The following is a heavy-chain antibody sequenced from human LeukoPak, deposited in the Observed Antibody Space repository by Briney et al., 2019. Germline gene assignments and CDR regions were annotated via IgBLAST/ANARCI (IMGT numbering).Heavy chain of an antibody. Sequence: GGSLRLSCAASGFTFSSYAMSWVRQAPGKGLEWVSSISSSSSYIYYADSVKGRFTISRDNAKNSLYLQMNSLRAEDTAVYYCARGDAPQYYDSSGYYDYWGQGTLVTVSS. CDR1: GFTFSSYA. J-gene: IGHJ4*02. V-gene: IGHV3-21*01. CDR3: ARGDAPQYYDSSGYYDY. D-gene: IGHD3-22*01. CDR2: ISSSSSYI.